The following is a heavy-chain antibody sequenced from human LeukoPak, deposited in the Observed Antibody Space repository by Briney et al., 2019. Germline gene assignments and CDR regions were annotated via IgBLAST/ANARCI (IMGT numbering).Heavy chain of an antibody. D-gene: IGHD2-15*01. Sequence: GGALRLSCAASTFTFSNYWVHWVRQATGKGLVWVSRINGDGSSTRYADSVKGRFTISRDTAKNTLYLQMNRLRAEDTAVYYCARGTGCGGGSCPISHYDYHYYMDVWGKGTTVTVSS. CDR3: ARGTGCGGGSCPISHYDYHYYMDV. J-gene: IGHJ6*03. V-gene: IGHV3-74*01. CDR2: INGDGSST. CDR1: TFTFSNYW.